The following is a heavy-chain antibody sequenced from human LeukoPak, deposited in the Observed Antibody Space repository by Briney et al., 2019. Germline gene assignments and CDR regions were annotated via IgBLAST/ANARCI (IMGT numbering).Heavy chain of an antibody. CDR1: GFTFSSYA. CDR2: ISGSGGST. D-gene: IGHD4-23*01. CDR3: ARELVTTVVNYDAFDI. V-gene: IGHV3-23*01. Sequence: GGSLRLSCAASGFTFSSYAMSWVRQAPGKGLEWVSAISGSGGSTYYADSVKGRFTISRDNSKNTLYLQMNSLRAEDTAVYYCARELVTTVVNYDAFDIWGQGTMVTVSS. J-gene: IGHJ3*02.